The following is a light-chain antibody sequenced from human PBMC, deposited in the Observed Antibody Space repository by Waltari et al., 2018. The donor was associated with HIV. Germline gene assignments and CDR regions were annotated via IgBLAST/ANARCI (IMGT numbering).Light chain of an antibody. CDR3: QTWATGVRV. CDR2: LYSDGSH. CDR1: SGHSSYA. Sequence: QVVLTQSPSASASLGASVKLTCTLSSGHSSYAIAWLPPQPKKGPRFLMKLYSDGSHNRGDGIPDRFSGSSSGAERYLTISSLQSEDEADYYCQTWATGVRVFGGGTKLTVL. J-gene: IGLJ3*02. V-gene: IGLV4-69*01.